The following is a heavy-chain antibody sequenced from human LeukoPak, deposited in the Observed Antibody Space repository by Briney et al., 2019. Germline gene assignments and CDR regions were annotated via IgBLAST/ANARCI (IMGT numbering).Heavy chain of an antibody. Sequence: SETLSLTCTVSGGSISSGGYYWSWIRQHPGKGLEWIGYIYYSGGTYYNPSLKSRVTISVDTSKNQFSLKLSSVTAADTAVYYCARSPRPYWYFDLWGRGTLVTVSS. CDR3: ARSPRPYWYFDL. CDR2: IYYSGGT. CDR1: GGSISSGGYY. V-gene: IGHV4-31*03. J-gene: IGHJ2*01.